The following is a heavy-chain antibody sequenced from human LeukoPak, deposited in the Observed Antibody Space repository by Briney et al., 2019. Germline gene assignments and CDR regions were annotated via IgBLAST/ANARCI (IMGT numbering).Heavy chain of an antibody. V-gene: IGHV3-53*01. Sequence: GGSLRLSCAATGFTVSSNYMSWVRQAPGKGVEWVSVIYSGGSTYYADSVKGRFTISRDNAKNSLYLQMNSLRAEDTAVYYCARGVYYFDYWGQGTLVTVSS. D-gene: IGHD6-13*01. J-gene: IGHJ4*02. CDR3: ARGVYYFDY. CDR2: IYSGGST. CDR1: GFTVSSNY.